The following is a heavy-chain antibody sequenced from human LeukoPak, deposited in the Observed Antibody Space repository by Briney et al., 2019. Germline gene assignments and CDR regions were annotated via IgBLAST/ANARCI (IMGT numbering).Heavy chain of an antibody. J-gene: IGHJ2*01. CDR1: GGSFSGYY. V-gene: IGHV4-34*01. CDR2: INHSGST. Sequence: SETLSLTCAVYGGSFSGYYWSWIRQPPGKGLEWIGEINHSGSTNYNPSLKSRVTISVDTSKNQFSLKLSSVTAADTAVYYCARVSRASRWLVRHWYFDLWGRGTLVTVSS. CDR3: ARVSRASRWLVRHWYFDL. D-gene: IGHD6-19*01.